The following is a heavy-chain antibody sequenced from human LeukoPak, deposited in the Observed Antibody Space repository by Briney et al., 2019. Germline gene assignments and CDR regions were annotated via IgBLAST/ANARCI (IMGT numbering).Heavy chain of an antibody. CDR2: INPSGGST. CDR1: GYTFTSYY. V-gene: IGHV1-46*01. CDR3: AGDHTRIAVAGTGSH. J-gene: IGHJ4*02. Sequence: ASVKVSCKASGYTFTSYYMHWVRQAPGQGLEWMGIINPSGGSTSYAQKFQGRVTMTRDMSTSTVYMELSSLRSEDTAVYYCAGDHTRIAVAGTGSHWGQGTLVTVSS. D-gene: IGHD6-19*01.